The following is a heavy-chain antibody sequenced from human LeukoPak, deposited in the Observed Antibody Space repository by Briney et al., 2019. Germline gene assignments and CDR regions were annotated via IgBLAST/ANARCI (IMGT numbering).Heavy chain of an antibody. V-gene: IGHV3-33*06. CDR2: IYSDESNK. CDR1: GFTLSSYG. J-gene: IGHJ4*02. D-gene: IGHD5-18*01. CDR3: AKGIELWLTYFDH. Sequence: GGSLRLSCAASGFTLSSYGMHWVRQAPGKGLEWVAIIYSDESNKYYADSVRGRFTISRDISKNTLFLQMNSLSAEDTAVYYCAKGIELWLTYFDHWGQGTLVTASS.